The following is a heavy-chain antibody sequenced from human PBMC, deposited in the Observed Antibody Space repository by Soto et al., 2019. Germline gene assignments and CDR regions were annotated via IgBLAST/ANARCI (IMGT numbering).Heavy chain of an antibody. CDR2: IIPIFGTA. CDR3: ARAPLAHWYFDL. CDR1: GGTFSSYA. Sequence: QVQLVQSGAEVKKPGSSVKVSCKASGGTFSSYAISWVRQAPGQGLEWMGGIIPIFGTANYAQKFQGRVTITADEPTSTAYMELSSLRSDDTAVYYCARAPLAHWYFDLWGRGTLVTVSS. V-gene: IGHV1-69*01. J-gene: IGHJ2*01.